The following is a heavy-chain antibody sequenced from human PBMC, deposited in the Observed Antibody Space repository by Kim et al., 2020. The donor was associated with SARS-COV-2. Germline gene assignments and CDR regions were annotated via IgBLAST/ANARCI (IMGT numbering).Heavy chain of an antibody. CDR1: GFTFSNYA. J-gene: IGHJ4*02. CDR3: AKDTDGFHDRSGVFDY. Sequence: GGSLRLSCAASGFTFSNYAMGWVRQAPGKGLEWVSTIRGSGGSASYDDSVKGLFTISRDNSKNTLHLQINSLRAEDKDLYDCAKDTDGFHDRSGVFDYWGQGTLVTVSS. D-gene: IGHD3-22*01. CDR2: IRGSGGSA. V-gene: IGHV3-23*01.